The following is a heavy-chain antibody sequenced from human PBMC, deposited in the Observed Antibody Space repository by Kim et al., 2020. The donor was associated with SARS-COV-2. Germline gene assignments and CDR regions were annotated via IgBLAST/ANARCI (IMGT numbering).Heavy chain of an antibody. CDR3: ARASVGYSSGWYSVLNRGNFDY. CDR1: GYTFTSYG. V-gene: IGHV1-18*01. D-gene: IGHD6-19*01. J-gene: IGHJ4*02. Sequence: ASVKVSCKASGYTFTSYGISWVRQAPGQGLEWMGWISAYNGNTNYAQKLLGRVTMTTDTSTSTAYMELRSLRSDDTAVYYCARASVGYSSGWYSVLNRGNFDYWGQGTLVTVSS. CDR2: ISAYNGNT.